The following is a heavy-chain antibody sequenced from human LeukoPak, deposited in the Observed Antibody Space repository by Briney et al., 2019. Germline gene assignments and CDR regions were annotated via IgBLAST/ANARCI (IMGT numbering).Heavy chain of an antibody. CDR2: INSDGSNT. CDR3: ARVSLTTTHGMDV. V-gene: IGHV3-74*01. D-gene: IGHD4-11*01. J-gene: IGHJ6*02. CDR1: GFTFSTYW. Sequence: GRSLRLSCAASGFTFSTYWMHWVRQAPGKGLVWVSRINSDGSNTRYADSVKGRFTISRDNAKNTLSLQMNSLRAEDTAVYYCARVSLTTTHGMDVWGQGTTVTVSS.